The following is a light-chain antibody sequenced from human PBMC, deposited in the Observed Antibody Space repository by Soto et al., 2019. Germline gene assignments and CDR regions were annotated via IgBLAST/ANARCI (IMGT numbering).Light chain of an antibody. CDR3: QRYDNVPLT. CDR2: AAS. J-gene: IGKJ4*01. V-gene: IGKV1-27*01. CDR1: QGIGNY. Sequence: DIQMTQSPSSLSASIGDRVTITCRASQGIGNYLAWFQQKPGKVPTFLIYAASTLHSGVPSRFSGGGSGTDFTLTISNLQPEDGATYYCQRYDNVPLTFGGGTKVEI.